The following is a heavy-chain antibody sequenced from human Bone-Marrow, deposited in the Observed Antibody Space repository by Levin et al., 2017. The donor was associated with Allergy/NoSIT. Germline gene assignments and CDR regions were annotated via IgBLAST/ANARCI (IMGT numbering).Heavy chain of an antibody. CDR1: GGSFGDDY. Sequence: ASQTLSLTCTVFGGSFGDDYWSWIRQPPGKGLEWIGEINQSGGTNYHPSLRSRVTISVDTSKNQFSLNLTSVTAADTAVYYCAKGTSGYYNWFDPWGQGTLVTVSS. D-gene: IGHD5-12*01. V-gene: IGHV4-34*01. J-gene: IGHJ5*02. CDR2: INQSGGT. CDR3: AKGTSGYYNWFDP.